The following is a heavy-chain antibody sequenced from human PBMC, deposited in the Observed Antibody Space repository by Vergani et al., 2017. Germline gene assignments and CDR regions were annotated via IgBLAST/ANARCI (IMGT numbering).Heavy chain of an antibody. CDR2: IYSSGST. Sequence: QVQLQESGPGLLKPSQTLSLTCSVAGDSISSGNYYWNWIRQPAGKGLEWMGRIYSSGSTSYNPSIKSRITMSLDTSKNQFCLSLSSVTAADTAVYYCARGTFLHAFDSWGQGTVVTGSS. V-gene: IGHV4-61*02. CDR1: GDSISSGNYY. CDR3: ARGTFLHAFDS. J-gene: IGHJ3*02. D-gene: IGHD1-26*01.